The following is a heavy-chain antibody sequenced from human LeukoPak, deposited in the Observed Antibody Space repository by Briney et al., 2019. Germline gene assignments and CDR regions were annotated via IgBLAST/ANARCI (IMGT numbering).Heavy chain of an antibody. CDR3: ARGGEGATGYYYYGMDV. Sequence: SETLSLTCTVSGGSISSYYWSWIRQPPGKGLEWIGYIYYSGSTNYNPSLKSRVTISVDTSKNQFSLKLSSVTAADTAVDYCARGGEGATGYYYYGMDVWGQGTTVTVSS. J-gene: IGHJ6*02. V-gene: IGHV4-59*01. CDR2: IYYSGST. D-gene: IGHD1-26*01. CDR1: GGSISSYY.